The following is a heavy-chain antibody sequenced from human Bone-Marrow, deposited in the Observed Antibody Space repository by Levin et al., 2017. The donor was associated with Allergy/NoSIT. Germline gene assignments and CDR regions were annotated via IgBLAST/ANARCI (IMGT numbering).Heavy chain of an antibody. Sequence: PSETLSLTCTVSGGSVSSGSYYWSWIRQPPGTGLEWIGYIYYSGSTNYNPSLKSRVTISVDTSKNQFSLKLSSVTAADTAVYYCARNLYGGNAYNWFDPWGQGTLVTVSS. CDR3: ARNLYGGNAYNWFDP. CDR1: GGSVSSGSYY. D-gene: IGHD4-23*01. V-gene: IGHV4-61*01. J-gene: IGHJ5*02. CDR2: IYYSGST.